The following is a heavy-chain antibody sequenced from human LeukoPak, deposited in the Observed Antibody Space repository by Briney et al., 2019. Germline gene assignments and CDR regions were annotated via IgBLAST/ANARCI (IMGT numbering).Heavy chain of an antibody. J-gene: IGHJ6*01. D-gene: IGHD3-9*01. CDR1: GYTFTGYY. CDR2: INPNSGGT. CDR3: ARVWIFASWAFDI. V-gene: IGHV1-2*02. Sequence: ASVKVSCKASGYTFTGYYMHWVRQAPGQGLEWMGWINPNSGGTNYAQKFQGRVTMTRDTSISTAYMELSRLRSDDTAVYYCARVWIFASWAFDIWRQGTTVTVSS.